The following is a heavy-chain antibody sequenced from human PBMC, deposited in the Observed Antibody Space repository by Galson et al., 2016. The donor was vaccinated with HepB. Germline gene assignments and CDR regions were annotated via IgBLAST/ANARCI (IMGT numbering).Heavy chain of an antibody. J-gene: IGHJ5*01. V-gene: IGHV3-23*01. CDR3: AKDGRRRWFEDLMSPVRWFDS. D-gene: IGHD3-10*01. CDR2: IRGSGSST. Sequence: SLRLSCAASGFTFNIYAMSWVRQSPGRRLEWVSGIRGSGSSTYYADSVRGRFTISRDNSKNTGYLQMNSLRAEDTGVYYCAKDGRRRWFEDLMSPVRWFDSWGQGTLATVSS. CDR1: GFTFNIYA.